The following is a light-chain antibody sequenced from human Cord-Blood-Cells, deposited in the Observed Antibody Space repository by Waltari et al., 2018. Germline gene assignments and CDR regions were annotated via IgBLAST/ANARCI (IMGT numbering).Light chain of an antibody. V-gene: IGLV2-14*01. CDR3: SSYTSSSHVV. J-gene: IGLJ2*01. Sequence: QSALTHPASVSGSPGQSITISCTGTSRAVSGYNYVSWYQQHPGKAPKLMIYDVSNRPSGVSNRFSGSKSGNTASLTISGLQAEDEADYYCSSYTSSSHVVFGGGTKLTVL. CDR2: DVS. CDR1: SRAVSGYNY.